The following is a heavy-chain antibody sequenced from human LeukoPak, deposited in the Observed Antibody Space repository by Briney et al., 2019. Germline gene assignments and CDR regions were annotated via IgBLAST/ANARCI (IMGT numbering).Heavy chain of an antibody. V-gene: IGHV1-2*02. CDR1: GYTFTGYY. D-gene: IGHD3-10*01. Sequence: ASVKVSCKASGYTFTGYYMHWVRQAPGQGLEWMGWINPNSGGTNYAQKFQGRVTMTRDTSISTAYMELSRLRSDDTAVYYCARGWSYYGSWSYYIDPHFDYWGQGTLVTVSS. CDR3: ARGWSYYGSWSYYIDPHFDY. J-gene: IGHJ4*02. CDR2: INPNSGGT.